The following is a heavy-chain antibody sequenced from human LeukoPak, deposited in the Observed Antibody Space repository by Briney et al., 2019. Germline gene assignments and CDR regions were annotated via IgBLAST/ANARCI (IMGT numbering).Heavy chain of an antibody. CDR3: AKGGYYTQTSFDY. J-gene: IGHJ4*02. Sequence: GGSLRLSCAASGFTFSSYWMHWVRQAPGKGLVWVSRINSDGSSTSYADSVKGRFTISRDNAKNMLYLQMNSLRAEDTAVYYCAKGGYYTQTSFDYWGQGTLVTVSS. CDR1: GFTFSSYW. D-gene: IGHD3-3*01. V-gene: IGHV3-74*01. CDR2: INSDGSST.